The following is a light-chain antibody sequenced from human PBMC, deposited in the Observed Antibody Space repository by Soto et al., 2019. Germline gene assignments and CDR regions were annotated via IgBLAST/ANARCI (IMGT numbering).Light chain of an antibody. CDR3: SSYAGTNNPVL. V-gene: IGLV2-8*01. CDR1: SSDVGVYNY. J-gene: IGLJ2*01. CDR2: EVS. Sequence: QSVLTQPPSASGCPGQSVTISCNGTSSDVGVYNYVSCYQQHPGKAPKLMIYEVSKRPSGVRDRFSGSKSGNTASLTVTGLQAEDEADSYCSSYAGTNNPVLFGGRIKLTVL.